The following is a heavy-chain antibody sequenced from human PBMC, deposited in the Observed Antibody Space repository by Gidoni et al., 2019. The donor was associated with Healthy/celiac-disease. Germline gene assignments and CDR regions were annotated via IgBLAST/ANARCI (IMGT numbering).Heavy chain of an antibody. CDR2: ISSNGGST. CDR1: GFTLIVYA. V-gene: IGHV3-64D*06. J-gene: IGHJ4*02. D-gene: IGHD2-15*01. CDR3: VKGGIVVVVAASPFDY. Sequence: EVQLVESGGGLVQPGGSRRLSCSASGFTLIVYAMHWVRQAPGKGLEYVSAISSNGGSTDYADSVKGRFTISRDNSKNTLYLQMSSLRAEDTAVYYCVKGGIVVVVAASPFDYWGQGTLVTVSS.